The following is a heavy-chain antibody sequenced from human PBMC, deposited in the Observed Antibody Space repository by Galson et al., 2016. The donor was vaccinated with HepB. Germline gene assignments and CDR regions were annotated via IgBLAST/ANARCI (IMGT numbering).Heavy chain of an antibody. J-gene: IGHJ5*02. CDR2: ISYDASSL. CDR1: GFPFSAYG. Sequence: SLRLSCAASGFPFSAYGMSWVRQAPGKGLEWVSDISYDASSLHYADSVKGRFTVSRDNSGRTLYLQMNSLIPEDTAVYYCVVSVYYRWGRGTLVTVSS. D-gene: IGHD3-22*01. V-gene: IGHV3-30*03. CDR3: VVSVYYR.